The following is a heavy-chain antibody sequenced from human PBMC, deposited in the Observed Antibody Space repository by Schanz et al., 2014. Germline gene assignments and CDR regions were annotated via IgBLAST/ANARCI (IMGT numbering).Heavy chain of an antibody. D-gene: IGHD3-22*01. J-gene: IGHJ4*02. CDR2: ISGFGTGA. CDR1: GFSFSNYA. CDR3: ARVYDSSGYYYLHSFDY. Sequence: EEQLLESGGALVQPGGSLRLSCAASGFSFSNYALVWVRQPPGKGLEWISGISGFGTGAYYADSVKGRFSISRDNSKNTLYLQMDSLRAEDTAVYYCARVYDSSGYYYLHSFDYWGQGTLVTVSS. V-gene: IGHV3-23*01.